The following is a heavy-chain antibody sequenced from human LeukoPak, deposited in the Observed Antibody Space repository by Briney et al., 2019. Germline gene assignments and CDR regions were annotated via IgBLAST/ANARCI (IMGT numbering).Heavy chain of an antibody. V-gene: IGHV1-69*01. CDR1: RGTFSSYA. Sequence: GASVKVSCKASRGTFSSYAISWVRQAPGQGLEWMGGIIPIFGTANYAQKFQGRVTITADESTSTAYMELSSLRSEDTAVYYCARMLTVAGTPSNWFDPWGQGTLVTVSS. CDR2: IIPIFGTA. J-gene: IGHJ5*02. D-gene: IGHD6-19*01. CDR3: ARMLTVAGTPSNWFDP.